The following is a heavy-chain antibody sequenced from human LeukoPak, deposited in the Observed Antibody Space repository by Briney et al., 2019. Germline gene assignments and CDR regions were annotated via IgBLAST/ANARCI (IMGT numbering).Heavy chain of an antibody. CDR1: GGSISSYY. V-gene: IGHV4-59*01. CDR2: IYYSGST. J-gene: IGHJ4*02. Sequence: TSETLSLTCTVSGGSISSYYWSWIRQPPGKGLEWIGYIYYSGSTNYNPSLKSRVTISVDTSKNQFSLKLSSVTAADTAVYYCARHGSPAMATYYFDYWGQGTLVTVSS. CDR3: ARHGSPAMATYYFDY. D-gene: IGHD5-18*01.